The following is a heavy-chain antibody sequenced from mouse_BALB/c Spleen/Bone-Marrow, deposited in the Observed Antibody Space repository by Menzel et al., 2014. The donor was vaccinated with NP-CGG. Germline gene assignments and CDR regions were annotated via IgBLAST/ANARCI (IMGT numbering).Heavy chain of an antibody. J-gene: IGHJ4*01. V-gene: IGHV5-12-1*01. Sequence: DVHLVESGGGLVKPGGSLELSCAASGFAFSSYDMSWVRQTPEKRLEWVAYISSGGGSTYYPDTVKGRFTISRDNAKNTLYLQMSSLKSEDTAMYYCARPLYYYGSSPFYAMDYWGQGTSVTVSS. CDR3: ARPLYYYGSSPFYAMDY. D-gene: IGHD1-1*01. CDR1: GFAFSSYD. CDR2: ISSGGGST.